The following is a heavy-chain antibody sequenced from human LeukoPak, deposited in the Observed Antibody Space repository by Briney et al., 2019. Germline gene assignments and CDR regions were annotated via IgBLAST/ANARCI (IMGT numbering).Heavy chain of an antibody. CDR1: GFTFSSYG. Sequence: PGGSLRLSCAASGFTFSSYGMHWVRQAPGKGLEWVAVIWYDGSNKCYADSVEGRFTISRDNSKNTLYLQMNSLRAEDTAVYYCARDVTGYYYYGMDVWGKGTTVTVSS. CDR2: IWYDGSNK. V-gene: IGHV3-33*01. J-gene: IGHJ6*04. CDR3: ARDVTGYYYYGMDV.